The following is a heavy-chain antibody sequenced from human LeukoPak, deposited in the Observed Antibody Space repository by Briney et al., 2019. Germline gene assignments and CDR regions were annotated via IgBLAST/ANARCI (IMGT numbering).Heavy chain of an antibody. CDR2: ISLSSSYI. CDR3: TRDNPYSESLAADDAFDI. CDR1: GFTFGDYA. J-gene: IGHJ3*02. Sequence: GGSLRLSCTASGFTFGDYAMSWVRQAPGKGLEWVSSISLSSSYIYYADSVKGRFTISRDNAKNSLYLQMNSLRAEDTAVYYCTRDNPYSESLAADDAFDIWGQGTMVTVSS. D-gene: IGHD1-26*01. V-gene: IGHV3-21*01.